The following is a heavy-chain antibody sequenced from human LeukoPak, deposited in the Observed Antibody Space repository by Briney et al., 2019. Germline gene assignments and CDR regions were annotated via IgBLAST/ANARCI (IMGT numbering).Heavy chain of an antibody. V-gene: IGHV1-2*02. Sequence: ASVKVSCKASGYTFTGYYMHWVRQAPGQGLEWMGWINPNSGGTNYAQKFQGRVTMTRNTSISTAYMELSSLRSEDTAVYYCARGGSIAARPKQNDYWGQGTLVTVSS. CDR1: GYTFTGYY. J-gene: IGHJ4*02. CDR3: ARGGSIAARPKQNDY. D-gene: IGHD6-6*01. CDR2: INPNSGGT.